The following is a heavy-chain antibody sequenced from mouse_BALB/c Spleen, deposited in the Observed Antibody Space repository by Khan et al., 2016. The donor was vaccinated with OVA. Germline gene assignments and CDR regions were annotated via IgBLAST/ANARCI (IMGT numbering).Heavy chain of an antibody. D-gene: IGHD2-1*01. CDR1: GFTFSSYT. CDR2: ISNGGGSR. J-gene: IGHJ4*01. CDR3: ARPSTTEYEYVMDY. Sequence: DVMLVESGGDLVQPGGSLKLSCAASGFTFSSYTMSWVRQTPEKRLEWVAFISNGGGSRYYPDTVKGRFTISSDNAKNILYLQTCSLKSENTAMYYSARPSTTEYEYVMDYWGQGTSVTVSS. V-gene: IGHV5-12-2*01.